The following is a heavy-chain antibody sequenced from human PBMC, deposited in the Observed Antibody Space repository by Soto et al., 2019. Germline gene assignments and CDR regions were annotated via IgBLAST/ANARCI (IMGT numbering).Heavy chain of an antibody. V-gene: IGHV2-5*02. D-gene: IGHD3-16*01. Sequence: QITLNESGPALVKPTQTLTLTCTFSGFSLNTRDVGVGWIRQPPGKALECLGVVYWDDDKTYSPSLTSRLTITKDTPKNQVVLRMTKMDPVDTATYYCAHCRGGVASFWGQGTLVTVSS. CDR3: AHCRGGVASF. J-gene: IGHJ4*02. CDR2: VYWDDDK. CDR1: GFSLNTRDVG.